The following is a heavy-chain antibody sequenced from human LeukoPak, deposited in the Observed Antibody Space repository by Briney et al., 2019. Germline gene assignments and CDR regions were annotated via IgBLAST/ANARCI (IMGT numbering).Heavy chain of an antibody. D-gene: IGHD6-13*01. CDR1: GFTFSDYY. CDR3: ATGYSSSWSYYFDY. V-gene: IGHV3-11*04. Sequence: GGSLRLSCAASGFTFSDYYMSWIRQAPGKGLEWVSYISSSGSTIYYADSVKGRFTISRDNAKNPLYLQMNSLRAEDTAVYYCATGYSSSWSYYFDYWGQGTLVTVSS. J-gene: IGHJ4*02. CDR2: ISSSGSTI.